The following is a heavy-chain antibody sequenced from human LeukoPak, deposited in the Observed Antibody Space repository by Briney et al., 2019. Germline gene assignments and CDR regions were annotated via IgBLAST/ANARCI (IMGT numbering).Heavy chain of an antibody. D-gene: IGHD1-26*01. CDR2: IFPADSDT. Sequence: GESLKISCKGSGYSFSNYWIAWVRRMPGKGLEWMGIIFPADSDTRYSPSLQGQVTISVDKSINTAYLQWSSLKASDSAMYYRAGPPGVGATSFDYWGQGTLVTVSS. J-gene: IGHJ4*02. V-gene: IGHV5-51*01. CDR3: AGPPGVGATSFDY. CDR1: GYSFSNYW.